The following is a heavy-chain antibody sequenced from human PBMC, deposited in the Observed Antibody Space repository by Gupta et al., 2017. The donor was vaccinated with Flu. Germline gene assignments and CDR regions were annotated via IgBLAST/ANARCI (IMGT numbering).Heavy chain of an antibody. CDR1: VDSIYGYY. V-gene: IGHV4-4*07. J-gene: IGHJ4*02. CDR3: ARGNMVSSYNFDY. D-gene: IGHD2-8*01. Sequence: QVQLQESGPGLVKPSETLSLTCTVSVDSIYGYYWSWIRQSARKGLEWIGRIHTSGTTNYNPSLKSRVSMSVDTSKNQFSLKLNSVTAADTAVYYCARGNMVSSYNFDYWGPGTLVTVSS. CDR2: IHTSGTT.